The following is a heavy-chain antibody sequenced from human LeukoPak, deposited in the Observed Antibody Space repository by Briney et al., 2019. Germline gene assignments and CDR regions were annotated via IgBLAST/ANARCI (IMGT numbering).Heavy chain of an antibody. Sequence: RASVKVFCKAFGYTFTSYGINWVRQAPGQGLEWMGWISAYNGNTNYAQKLQGRVTMTTDTSTSTAYMELRSLRSDDAAVYYCARDDVYGDRDFDYWGQGTLVTVSS. J-gene: IGHJ4*02. D-gene: IGHD4-17*01. CDR2: ISAYNGNT. CDR1: GYTFTSYG. V-gene: IGHV1-18*01. CDR3: ARDDVYGDRDFDY.